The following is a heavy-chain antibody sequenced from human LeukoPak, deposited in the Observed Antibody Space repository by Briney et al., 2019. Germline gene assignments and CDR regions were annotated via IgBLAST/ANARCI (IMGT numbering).Heavy chain of an antibody. J-gene: IGHJ4*02. Sequence: ASVKVSCKASGYTFTSYYMHWVRQAPGQGLEWMGIINPSGGSTSYAQKFQGRVTMTRDTSTSTVYMELSSLRSEDTAVYYCARALYSSGWYERGEYFDYWGQGTLVTVSS. CDR2: INPSGGST. CDR3: ARALYSSGWYERGEYFDY. V-gene: IGHV1-46*01. D-gene: IGHD6-19*01. CDR1: GYTFTSYY.